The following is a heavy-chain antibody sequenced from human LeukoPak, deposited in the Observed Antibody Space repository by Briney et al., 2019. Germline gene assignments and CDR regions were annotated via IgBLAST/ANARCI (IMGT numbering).Heavy chain of an antibody. CDR2: IYHSGST. V-gene: IGHV4-4*02. D-gene: IGHD2-15*01. J-gene: IGHJ5*02. Sequence: SETLSLTCAVSGGSISSSNWWSWVRQPSGKGLEWIGEIYHSGSTNYNPSLKSRVTISVDKSKNQFSLKLSSVTAADTAVYYCARRVLSPAIVVVVAASWFDPWGQGTLVTVSS. CDR1: GGSISSSNW. CDR3: ARRVLSPAIVVVVAASWFDP.